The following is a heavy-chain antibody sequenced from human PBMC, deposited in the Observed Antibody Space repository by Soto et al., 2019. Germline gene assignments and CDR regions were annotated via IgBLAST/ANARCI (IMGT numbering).Heavy chain of an antibody. CDR1: GFTFSSYG. V-gene: IGHV3-30*19. Sequence: QVQLVESGGGVVQPGRSLRLSCAASGFTFSSYGMHWVRQAPGKGLEWVAVISYDGSNKYYADSVKGRFTISRDNSKNTLYLQMNSLRAEDTAGYYCAREVITTNWGQGTMVTVSS. CDR3: AREVITTN. J-gene: IGHJ3*01. D-gene: IGHD3-10*01. CDR2: ISYDGSNK.